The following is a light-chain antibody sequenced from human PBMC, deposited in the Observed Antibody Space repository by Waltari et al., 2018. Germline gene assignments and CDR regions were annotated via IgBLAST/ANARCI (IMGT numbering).Light chain of an antibody. Sequence: IVFPQTPATLSLSPGEPATLSCKASQSVSTYLAWYQQKPGQAPRLLIYDASNRATGIPTRFSGSGSGTDFTLTISSLEPEDFAVYFCQQRSNWPPNFGQGTRLEIK. CDR2: DAS. CDR1: QSVSTY. J-gene: IGKJ5*01. CDR3: QQRSNWPPN. V-gene: IGKV3-11*01.